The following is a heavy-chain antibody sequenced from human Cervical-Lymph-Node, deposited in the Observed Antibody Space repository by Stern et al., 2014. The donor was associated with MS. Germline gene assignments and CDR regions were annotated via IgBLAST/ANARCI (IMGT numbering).Heavy chain of an antibody. CDR3: ARSRSAITGAPPPNYFDP. Sequence: QITLKESGPTLVKPTQTLTLTCTFSGFSLTTPGVGVGWIAQAPGKALKWLALIYWDDDKRYSPSLKTRLTITKDSSKTQVVLTLTNIDPVDTATYYCARSRSAITGAPPPNYFDPWGQGTLVAVSS. CDR1: GFSLTTPGVG. D-gene: IGHD1-20*01. CDR2: IYWDDDK. J-gene: IGHJ5*02. V-gene: IGHV2-5*02.